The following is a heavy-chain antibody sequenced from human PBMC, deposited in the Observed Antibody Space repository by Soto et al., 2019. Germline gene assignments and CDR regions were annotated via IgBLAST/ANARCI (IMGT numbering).Heavy chain of an antibody. Sequence: GESLKISCKGSGYSFTSYWIGWVRQMPGKGLEWMGIIYPGDSDTRYSPSFQGQVTISADKSISTAYLQWSSLKASDTAMYYCAKAPRSGRYYYYGMDVLGQGTTVTVSS. J-gene: IGHJ6*02. CDR1: GYSFTSYW. CDR3: AKAPRSGRYYYYGMDV. CDR2: IYPGDSDT. V-gene: IGHV5-51*01. D-gene: IGHD3-3*01.